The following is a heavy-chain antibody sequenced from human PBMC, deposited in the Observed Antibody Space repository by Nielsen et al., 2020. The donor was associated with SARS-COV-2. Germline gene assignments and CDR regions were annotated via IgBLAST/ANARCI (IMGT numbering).Heavy chain of an antibody. J-gene: IGHJ3*01. CDR2: IYFSGST. D-gene: IGHD3-10*01. CDR3: ARGKRGVAFDV. Sequence: SETLSLTCTVSGGSISGYYWNWIRQPPGKGLEWIGYIYFSGSTTYNPSLKSRVTKSVDTSKSHFSLKLNSVTAADTADYYCARGKRGVAFDVWGQGSMVTVSS. CDR1: GGSISGYY. V-gene: IGHV4-59*01.